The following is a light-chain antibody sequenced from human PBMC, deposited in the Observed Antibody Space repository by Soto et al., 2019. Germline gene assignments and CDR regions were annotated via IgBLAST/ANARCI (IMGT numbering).Light chain of an antibody. J-gene: IGKJ1*01. Sequence: EIVLTQSPGTLSLSPGERATLSCRASQSVSSSYLAWYQQKPGQAPRLLIYGVSSRATGIPDRFSGSGSGTDFTITISRLEAEDVAVYYCQQYGSSQSFGQGTKVEIK. CDR2: GVS. V-gene: IGKV3-20*01. CDR1: QSVSSSY. CDR3: QQYGSSQS.